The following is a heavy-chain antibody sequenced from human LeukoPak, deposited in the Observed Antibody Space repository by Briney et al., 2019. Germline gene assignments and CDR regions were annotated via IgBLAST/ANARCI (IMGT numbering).Heavy chain of an antibody. CDR2: IRSSSSYI. Sequence: GGCLRLSCAASGFTFGSYGMHWVRQAPGKGLEWVSSIRSSSSYIYYADSVKGRFTISRDNAKNSLYLQMNSLRAEDTAVYYCARADSSGYYYGVDYWGQGTLVTVSS. CDR1: GFTFGSYG. CDR3: ARADSSGYYYGVDY. J-gene: IGHJ4*02. D-gene: IGHD3-22*01. V-gene: IGHV3-21*01.